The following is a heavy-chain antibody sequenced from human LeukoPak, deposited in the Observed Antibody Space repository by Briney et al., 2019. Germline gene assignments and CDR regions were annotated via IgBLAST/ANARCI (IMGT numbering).Heavy chain of an antibody. J-gene: IGHJ4*02. Sequence: RPGGSLRLSCAASGFTFDEYGMSWVRQAQGEGLEWVSGISLNGGATGYADSVKGRFTISRDNGKNSLYLQMNSLRAEDTALYYCVQSITMFIGWGQGTLVTVSS. V-gene: IGHV3-20*04. CDR1: GFTFDEYG. CDR2: ISLNGGAT. D-gene: IGHD3-10*02. CDR3: VQSITMFIG.